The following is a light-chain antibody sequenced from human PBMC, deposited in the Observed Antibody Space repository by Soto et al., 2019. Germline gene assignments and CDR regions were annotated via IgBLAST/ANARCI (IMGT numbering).Light chain of an antibody. Sequence: QSALTQPASVSGSPGQSITISYTGTSSDVGGYNYVSWYQQHPGKAPKLMIYDVSNRPSGVSNRCSGSKSGNTASLTISGLQAEDEADYYCSSYTSSSTYVFGTGTKVTVL. V-gene: IGLV2-14*01. CDR3: SSYTSSSTYV. CDR1: SSDVGGYNY. J-gene: IGLJ1*01. CDR2: DVS.